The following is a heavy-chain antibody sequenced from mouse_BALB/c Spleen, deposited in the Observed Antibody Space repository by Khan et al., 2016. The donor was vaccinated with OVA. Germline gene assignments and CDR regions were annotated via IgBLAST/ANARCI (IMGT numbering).Heavy chain of an antibody. D-gene: IGHD6-2*01. V-gene: IGHV1-7*01. CDR2: INPSTGYT. CDR1: GYTFTTYW. Sequence: QVQLKQSGAELAKPGASVKMSCPASGYTFTTYWIHWIKHRPGQGLEWIGYINPSTGYTEYNQKFKDKATLTTDESSSAAYLQLSSLTSDDSAVYYCKRRGLYGLCAFWGQGTLVTVSA. J-gene: IGHJ3*01. CDR3: KRRGLYGLCAF.